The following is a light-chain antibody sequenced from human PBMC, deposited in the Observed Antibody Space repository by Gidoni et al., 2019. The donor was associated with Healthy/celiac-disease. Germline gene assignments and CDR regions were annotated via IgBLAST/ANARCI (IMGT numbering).Light chain of an antibody. J-gene: IGKJ4*01. Sequence: EIVLPQSPGTLSLSPGERATLSCRASQSVSISYLSWYQPKPGQAPMLLVYGASSRATGIPYRFSCSGSGTDFTLTISRLELEDFAVYYCQQYGSFFGGGTKVEIK. CDR3: QQYGSF. CDR2: GAS. V-gene: IGKV3-20*01. CDR1: QSVSISY.